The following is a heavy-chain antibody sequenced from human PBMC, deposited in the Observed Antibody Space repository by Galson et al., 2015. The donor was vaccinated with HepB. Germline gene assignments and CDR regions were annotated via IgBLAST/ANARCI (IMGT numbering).Heavy chain of an antibody. D-gene: IGHD2/OR15-2a*01. V-gene: IGHV3-21*01. J-gene: IGHJ4*02. CDR1: GLRFSDYS. CDR3: AREGLIEGFDY. CDR2: IGRSGRAT. Sequence: SLRLSCAASGLRFSDYSMNWVRQAPGQGLEWVSSIGRSGRATFYTDSLRGRFTISRDNAKNSVFLQMNSLRVEDTALYYCAREGLIEGFDYWGQGILVTVSS.